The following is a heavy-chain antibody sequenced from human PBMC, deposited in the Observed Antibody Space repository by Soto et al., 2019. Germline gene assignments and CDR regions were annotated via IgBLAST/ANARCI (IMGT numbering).Heavy chain of an antibody. CDR2: IFYNGFT. CDR3: AREGDSSSSFDH. CDR1: GGSMNNHD. V-gene: IGHV4-59*11. Sequence: SQTLPLTCAVSGGSMNNHDWSWIRQPPGKGLEWIGYIFYNGFTNYNPSLKSRVTMSVDTSKNQFSLNLNSTTAADTAVYYCAREGDSSSSFDHWGQGTLVTVSS. J-gene: IGHJ4*02. D-gene: IGHD6-6*01.